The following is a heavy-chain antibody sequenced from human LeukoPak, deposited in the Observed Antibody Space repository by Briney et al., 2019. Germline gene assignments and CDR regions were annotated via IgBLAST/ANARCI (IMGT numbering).Heavy chain of an antibody. J-gene: IGHJ3*02. CDR3: ARQSDVRTRRGDDAFDI. CDR2: ISAYNGNT. D-gene: IGHD3-10*01. V-gene: IGHV1-18*01. Sequence: ASVKVSCKSSGYTFTRYGISWVRQAPGQGLEWMGWISAYNGNTNYAQNLQGKVTMTTDTSTSTAYMELRSLRSDDTAVYYCARQSDVRTRRGDDAFDIWGQETMVTVSS. CDR1: GYTFTRYG.